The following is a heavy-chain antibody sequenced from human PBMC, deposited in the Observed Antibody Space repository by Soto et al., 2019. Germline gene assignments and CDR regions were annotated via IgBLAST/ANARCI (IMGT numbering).Heavy chain of an antibody. J-gene: IGHJ3*02. D-gene: IGHD3-9*01. Sequence: ASVKVSCKASGYTFTSYGISWVRQAPGQGLEWMGWISAYNGNTNYAQKLQGRVTMTTDTSTSTAYMELSSLRSEDTAVYYCAREQHYDILTDPANDAFDIWGQGTMVTVSS. CDR1: GYTFTSYG. V-gene: IGHV1-18*01. CDR3: AREQHYDILTDPANDAFDI. CDR2: ISAYNGNT.